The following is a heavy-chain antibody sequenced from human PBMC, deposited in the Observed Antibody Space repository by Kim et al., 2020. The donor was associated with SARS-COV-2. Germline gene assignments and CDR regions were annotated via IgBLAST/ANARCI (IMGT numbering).Heavy chain of an antibody. CDR3: ARQAYSGYDPFDY. D-gene: IGHD5-12*01. Sequence: SPSFHGQVTISAANSISTAYLQWSSLKASDTAMYYCARQAYSGYDPFDYWGQGTLVTVSS. V-gene: IGHV5-51*01. J-gene: IGHJ4*02.